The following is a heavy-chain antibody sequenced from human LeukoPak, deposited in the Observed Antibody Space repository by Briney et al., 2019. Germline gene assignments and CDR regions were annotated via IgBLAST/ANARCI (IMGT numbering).Heavy chain of an antibody. CDR3: ATVSNSSSSTSYYYGMDV. V-gene: IGHV1-69*04. D-gene: IGHD6-13*01. CDR1: GGTFSSYA. J-gene: IGHJ6*02. CDR2: IIPILGIA. Sequence: GASVKVSCKASGGTFSSYAISWVRQAPGQGLEWMGRIIPILGIANYAQKFQGRVTITADKSTSTAYMELSSLRSEDTAVYYCATVSNSSSSTSYYYGMDVWGQGTTVTVSS.